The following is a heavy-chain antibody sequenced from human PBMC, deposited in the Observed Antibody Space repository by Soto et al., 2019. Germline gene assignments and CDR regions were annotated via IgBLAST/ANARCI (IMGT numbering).Heavy chain of an antibody. V-gene: IGHV3-30*18. J-gene: IGHJ5*02. CDR3: EKDWAAAARPSGTWFDP. CDR2: ISYDGSNK. Sequence: QVQLVESGGGVVQPRRSLRLSCAASGFTFSSYGMHWVRQAPGKGLEWVAVISYDGSNKYYADSVKGRFTISRDNSKNTLYLQMNSLRAEDTAVYYCEKDWAAAARPSGTWFDPWCQGTLVTVSS. D-gene: IGHD6-6*01. CDR1: GFTFSSYG.